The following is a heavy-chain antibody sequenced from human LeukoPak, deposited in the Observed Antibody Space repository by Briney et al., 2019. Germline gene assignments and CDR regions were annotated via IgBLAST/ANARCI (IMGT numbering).Heavy chain of an antibody. V-gene: IGHV4-59*01. CDR1: GGSISSYY. D-gene: IGHD1-7*01. CDR3: ARDNWNYGSSMDV. Sequence: SETLSLTCTASGGSISSYYWSWIRQPPGKGLEWIGYIYYSGSTNYNPSLKSRVAISVDTSKNQFSLKLSSVTAADTAVYYCARDNWNYGSSMDVWGQGTMVTVSS. CDR2: IYYSGST. J-gene: IGHJ6*02.